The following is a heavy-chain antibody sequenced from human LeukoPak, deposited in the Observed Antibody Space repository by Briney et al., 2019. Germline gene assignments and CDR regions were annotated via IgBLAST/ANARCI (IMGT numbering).Heavy chain of an antibody. CDR3: AKTHYSESSVYHGSFDY. D-gene: IGHD3-22*01. Sequence: PGGSLRLSCAASGFNFRSYGMQWVRQAPGKGLEWVTLISYDGTDKYYAASVRGRFTISRDKSKNTLYLQMNSLRAEDTAVYYCAKTHYSESSVYHGSFDYWGQGTLVTVSS. CDR2: ISYDGTDK. CDR1: GFNFRSYG. V-gene: IGHV3-30*18. J-gene: IGHJ4*02.